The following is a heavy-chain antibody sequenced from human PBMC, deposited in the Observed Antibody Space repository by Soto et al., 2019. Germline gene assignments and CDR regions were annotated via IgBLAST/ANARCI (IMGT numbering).Heavy chain of an antibody. V-gene: IGHV4-4*07. CDR1: GASISGFY. J-gene: IGHJ5*02. Sequence: SETLSLTCTVSGASISGFYWSWIRKPAGKGLEWIGRIYATGTTDYNPTLKSRIIMSVDTSKKQFSLQSRPVTAADTAVSYSSSDGAKTLQDWLDPWGKGISVTVSS. CDR3: SSDGAKTLQDWLDP. CDR2: IYATGTT. D-gene: IGHD1-26*01.